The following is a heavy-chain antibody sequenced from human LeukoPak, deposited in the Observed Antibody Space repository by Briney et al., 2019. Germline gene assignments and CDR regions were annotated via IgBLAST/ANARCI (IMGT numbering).Heavy chain of an antibody. CDR2: ISSSGSTI. CDR1: GFTFSSYE. J-gene: IGHJ6*02. V-gene: IGHV3-48*03. Sequence: HPGGSLRLSCAASGFTFSSYEMNWVRQAPGKGLEWVSYISSSGSTIYYADSVKGRFTISRDNAKNSLYLQVNSLRAEDTAVYYCAREPNPLYYYGMDVWGQGTTVTVSS. CDR3: AREPNPLYYYGMDV.